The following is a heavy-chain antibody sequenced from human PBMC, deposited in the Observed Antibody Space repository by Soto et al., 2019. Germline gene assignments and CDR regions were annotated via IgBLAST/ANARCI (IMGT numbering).Heavy chain of an antibody. J-gene: IGHJ4*02. CDR2: IYHSGST. V-gene: IGHV4-4*02. D-gene: IGHD6-13*01. CDR3: ARDYFSPDSSSWTSPNY. CDR1: GGSISSSNW. Sequence: PSETLSLTCAVSGGSISSSNWWSWARQPPGKGLEWIGEIYHSGSTNYNLSLKSRVTISVDKSKNQFSLKLSSVTAADTAVYYCARDYFSPDSSSWTSPNYWGQGTLVTVSS.